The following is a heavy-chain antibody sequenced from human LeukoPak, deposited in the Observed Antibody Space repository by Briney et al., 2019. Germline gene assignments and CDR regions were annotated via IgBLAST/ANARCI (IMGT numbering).Heavy chain of an antibody. CDR1: GFFFSSYW. Sequence: PGGSLRLSCAGSGFFFSSYWMSWVRQAPGKGLEWVSYISSSSSTIYYADSVKGRFTISRDNAKNSLYLQMNSLRAEDTAVYYCARGRITMVRGVIGYWGQGTLVTVSS. J-gene: IGHJ4*02. CDR3: ARGRITMVRGVIGY. D-gene: IGHD3-10*01. CDR2: ISSSSSTI. V-gene: IGHV3-48*04.